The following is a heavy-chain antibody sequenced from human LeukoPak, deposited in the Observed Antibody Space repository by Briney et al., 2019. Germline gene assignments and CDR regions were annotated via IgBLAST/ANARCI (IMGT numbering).Heavy chain of an antibody. D-gene: IGHD6-13*01. V-gene: IGHV4-39*07. Sequence: PSETLSLTCTVSGGSISSSSYNWGWIRQPPGKGLEWIGSVYYSGSTYYNPSLKSRVTMSVDTSQNQFSLKLSSVTAADTAVYYCARDVIAAPGTADYWGQGTLVTVSS. CDR1: GGSISSSSYN. J-gene: IGHJ4*02. CDR2: VYYSGST. CDR3: ARDVIAAPGTADY.